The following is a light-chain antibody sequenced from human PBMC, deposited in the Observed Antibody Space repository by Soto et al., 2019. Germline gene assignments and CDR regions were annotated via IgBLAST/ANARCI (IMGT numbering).Light chain of an antibody. V-gene: IGKV2-28*01. CDR1: QSLLRSNGYNY. CDR2: LAS. Sequence: DIVMTQSPLSLPVTPGEPASISCRYSQSLLRSNGYNYLDWYLQRPGHSPQPLIYLASNRASGVPDRFSGSGSGTDYTLKISRMEAEDVWVYYCLQARQGEGFTFGPGTMVDI. J-gene: IGKJ3*01. CDR3: LQARQGEGFT.